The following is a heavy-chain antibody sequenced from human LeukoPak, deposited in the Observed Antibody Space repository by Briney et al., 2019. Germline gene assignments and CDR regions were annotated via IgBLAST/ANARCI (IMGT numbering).Heavy chain of an antibody. CDR2: IYYSGST. V-gene: IGHV4-59*12. CDR3: ARGVQYVVSQHGNWFDP. J-gene: IGHJ5*02. CDR1: GGSISSYY. D-gene: IGHD1-1*01. Sequence: SETLSLTCTVSGGSISSYYWSWIRQPPGKGLEWIGYIYYSGSTYYNPSLKSRVTISVDRSKNQFSLKLSSVTAADTAVYYCARGVQYVVSQHGNWFDPWGQGTLVTVSS.